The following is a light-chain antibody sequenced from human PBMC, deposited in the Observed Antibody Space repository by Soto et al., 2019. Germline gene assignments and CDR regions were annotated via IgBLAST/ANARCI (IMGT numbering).Light chain of an antibody. Sequence: DIQMTQSPSSLSASVGDRVTITCRASQGISNYLAWYQQKPGKVPKLLIYAASTLQSGVPSRFSGSGSGTDFTLTISSLQPEDVATYDGQKYNSAPTFGQGTKVAIK. CDR1: QGISNY. CDR2: AAS. J-gene: IGKJ1*01. CDR3: QKYNSAPT. V-gene: IGKV1-27*01.